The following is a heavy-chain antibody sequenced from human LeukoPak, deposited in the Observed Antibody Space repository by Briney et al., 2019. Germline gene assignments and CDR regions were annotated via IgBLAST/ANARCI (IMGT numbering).Heavy chain of an antibody. J-gene: IGHJ6*03. CDR1: GGSISSYY. CDR3: ARAVTNYDGSGYYYDDSYYYYYMDV. CDR2: IYNSGST. V-gene: IGHV4-59*01. Sequence: SEALSLTCTVSGGSISSYYWNWIRQSPGKGLDWIGYIYNSGSTNYNPSLKSQVTMSIDTSKNQFSLKLSSVTAADTAVYYCARAVTNYDGSGYYYDDSYYYYYMDVWGKGTTVTVSS. D-gene: IGHD3-22*01.